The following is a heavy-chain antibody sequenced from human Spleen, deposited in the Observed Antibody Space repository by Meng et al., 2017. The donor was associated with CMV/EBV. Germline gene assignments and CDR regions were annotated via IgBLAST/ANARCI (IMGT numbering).Heavy chain of an antibody. CDR3: ARDRSLMVRGWFDP. CDR1: GFTFSNAW. V-gene: IGHV3-15*01. Sequence: GESLKISCAASGFTFSNAWMSWVRQAPGKGLEWVGRIKSKTDGGTTDYAAPVKGRFTISRDDSKITLYLQMNSLKTEDTAVYYCARDRSLMVRGWFDPWGQGTLVTVSS. J-gene: IGHJ5*02. D-gene: IGHD3-10*01. CDR2: IKSKTDGGTT.